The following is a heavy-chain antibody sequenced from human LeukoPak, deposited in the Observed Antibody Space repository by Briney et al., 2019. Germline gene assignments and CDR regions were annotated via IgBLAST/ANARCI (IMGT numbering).Heavy chain of an antibody. CDR2: LDPEDGET. Sequence: ASVKVSCKVSGYTLTELSMHWVRQAPGKGRGWWGGLDPEDGETIYAQKFQGRVTMNEDTSTDTAYMELSSLRSEDTAVYYCATDLEAGQIYAFDIWGQGTMVTVSS. CDR3: ATDLEAGQIYAFDI. D-gene: IGHD1-1*01. CDR1: GYTLTELS. V-gene: IGHV1-24*01. J-gene: IGHJ3*02.